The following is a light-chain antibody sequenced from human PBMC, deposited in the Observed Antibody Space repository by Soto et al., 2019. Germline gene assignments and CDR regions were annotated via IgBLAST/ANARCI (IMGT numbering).Light chain of an antibody. CDR3: QQYNSSPRT. CDR2: GAS. CDR1: QTLSLNY. V-gene: IGKV3-20*01. J-gene: IGKJ2*01. Sequence: VLTQSPGTLSLSPGERATLSCRASQTLSLNYLAWYQQKPGQAPRLLIYGASTRAAGIPDRCSGGGSGADFTLTINRLDPEDFAVYYCQQYNSSPRTFGQGTKVEI.